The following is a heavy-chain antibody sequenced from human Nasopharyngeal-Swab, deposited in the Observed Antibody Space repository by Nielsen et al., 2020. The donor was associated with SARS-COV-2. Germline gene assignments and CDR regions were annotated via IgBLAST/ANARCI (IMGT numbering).Heavy chain of an antibody. V-gene: IGHV3-23*01. CDR2: ISGSGGST. CDR3: TKDGGDGGPFGY. Sequence: WIRQPPGKGLEWVSAISGSGGSTYYADSVKGRFTISRDNSKNTLYLQMNSLRAEDTAVYYCTKDGGDGGPFGYWGQGTLVTVSS. D-gene: IGHD2-15*01. J-gene: IGHJ4*02.